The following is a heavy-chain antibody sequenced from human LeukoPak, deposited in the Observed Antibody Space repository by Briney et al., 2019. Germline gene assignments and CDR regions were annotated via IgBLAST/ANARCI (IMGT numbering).Heavy chain of an antibody. CDR2: SYYNGRT. D-gene: IGHD1-26*01. Sequence: SETLSLTCTVSGDSINSGYHWSWIRQQPGKGLEWIGNSYYNGRTYYKTSLKSRIIISVDMSKSQISLQLSSVTAADTAVYYCARDLRGSPMDVWGKGTPVAVSS. J-gene: IGHJ6*03. CDR3: ARDLRGSPMDV. V-gene: IGHV4-31*03. CDR1: GDSINSGYH.